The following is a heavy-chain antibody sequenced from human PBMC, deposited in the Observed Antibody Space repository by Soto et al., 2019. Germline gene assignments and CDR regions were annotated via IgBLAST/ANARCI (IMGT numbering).Heavy chain of an antibody. D-gene: IGHD3-22*01. CDR3: ARVTYDSSGYYYMDY. V-gene: IGHV4-31*03. CDR2: IYYSGST. CDR1: GGSISSGGYY. Sequence: SETLSLTCTVSGGSISSGGYYWSWIRQHPGKGLEWIGYIYYSGSTYYNPSLKSRVTISVDTSKNQFSLKLSSVTAADTAVYYFARVTYDSSGYYYMDYWGQGTLVTVSS. J-gene: IGHJ4*02.